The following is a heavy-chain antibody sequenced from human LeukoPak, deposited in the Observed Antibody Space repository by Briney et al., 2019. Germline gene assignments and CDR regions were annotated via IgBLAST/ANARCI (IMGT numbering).Heavy chain of an antibody. Sequence: GGPLRLSCAASEFSVGSNYMTWVPQAPGKGLEWLSLFYCGGSTYYADSVKGRFAISRDNAKNTLYLQMNSLRAEDTAVYYCARDLNLLGQQLAAFYYYMDVWGKGTTVTVSS. CDR2: FYCGGST. V-gene: IGHV3-66*01. CDR3: ARDLNLLGQQLAAFYYYMDV. D-gene: IGHD6-13*01. J-gene: IGHJ6*03. CDR1: EFSVGSNY.